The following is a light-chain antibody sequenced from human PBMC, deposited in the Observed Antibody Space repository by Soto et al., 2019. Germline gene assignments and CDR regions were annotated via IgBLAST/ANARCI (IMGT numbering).Light chain of an antibody. CDR2: SNN. J-gene: IGLJ2*01. CDR3: AAWDDSLNGPV. CDR1: SSSIGSNT. V-gene: IGLV1-44*01. Sequence: QSVLTQPPSASGTPRQRVTISCSGSSSSIGSNTVNWYQQLPVTAPKLLIYSNNQRPSGVPDRFSGAKSGTSGSLAVSGLQSEDEADYYCAAWDDSLNGPVFGEGTKVTVL.